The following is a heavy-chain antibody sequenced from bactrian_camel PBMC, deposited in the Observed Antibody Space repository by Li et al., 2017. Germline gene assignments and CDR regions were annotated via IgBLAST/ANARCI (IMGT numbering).Heavy chain of an antibody. D-gene: IGHD3*01. CDR1: DYAGVGAC. Sequence: VQLVESGGGSAQPGGSLTLSCAASDYAGVGACMGWFRQVPGKEREGVAAVYIGADTVYNADSVTADSVKGRFTISQDNAKTTVYLQMNSLKPEDTAVHYCAAQGPMGTYCPGNNGYWGQGTQVTVS. CDR2: VYIGADTV. V-gene: IGHV3S40*01. CDR3: AAQGPMGTYCPGNNGY. J-gene: IGHJ6*01.